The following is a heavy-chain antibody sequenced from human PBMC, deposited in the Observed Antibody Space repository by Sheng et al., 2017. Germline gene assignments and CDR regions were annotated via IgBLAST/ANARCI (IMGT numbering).Heavy chain of an antibody. CDR3: VIHQDASQK. J-gene: IGHJ4*02. Sequence: QVQLVQSGAEVKKPGSSVKVSCKASGGTFSSSYAIRWVRQAPGQGLEWMGGIIPMAGIAKYAQMFQGRIRITADKSTSTADMTLSSLRSEDTAVYYCVIHQDASQKWGQGTLVTVSS. CDR2: IIPMAGIA. V-gene: IGHV1-69*10. D-gene: IGHD2-2*01. CDR1: GGTFSSSYA.